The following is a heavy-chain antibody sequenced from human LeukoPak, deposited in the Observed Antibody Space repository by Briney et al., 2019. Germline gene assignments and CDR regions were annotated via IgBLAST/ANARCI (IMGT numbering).Heavy chain of an antibody. CDR3: ARRPRGVIIKTWFDS. V-gene: IGHV4-34*01. J-gene: IGHJ5*01. CDR1: DGSFSGSY. Sequence: PSETLSLTCAVYDGSFSGSYCTWIRQPPGKGLEWIGEINHSGSANYNPSLKSRVTILLDTSKNQFYLNLSSVTAADTAVYYCARRPRGVIIKTWFDSWGQGALVTVSS. CDR2: INHSGSA. D-gene: IGHD3-10*01.